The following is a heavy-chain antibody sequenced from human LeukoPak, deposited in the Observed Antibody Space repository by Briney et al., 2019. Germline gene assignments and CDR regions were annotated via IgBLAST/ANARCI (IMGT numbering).Heavy chain of an antibody. Sequence: GGSLRLSCAASGFTFSSYSMNWVRQAPGKGLEWVSSISSSSSYIYYADSVKGRFTISRDNAKNSLYLQMNSLRAEDTAVYYCARDRDGDYGDSFFDYWGQGTLVTVSS. CDR2: ISSSSSYI. CDR3: ARDRDGDYGDSFFDY. D-gene: IGHD4-17*01. J-gene: IGHJ4*02. V-gene: IGHV3-21*01. CDR1: GFTFSSYS.